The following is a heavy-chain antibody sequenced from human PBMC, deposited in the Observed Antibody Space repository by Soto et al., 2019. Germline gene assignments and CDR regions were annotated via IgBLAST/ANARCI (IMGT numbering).Heavy chain of an antibody. V-gene: IGHV4-30-4*01. Sequence: SETLSLTCTVSGGSISSGDYYWSWIRQPPGKGLEWIGYIYYSGSTYYNPSLKSRVTISVDTSKNQFSLKLSPVTAADTAVYYCARDDGSGYYFFDYWGQGTLVTVSS. J-gene: IGHJ4*02. CDR2: IYYSGST. D-gene: IGHD3-3*01. CDR3: ARDDGSGYYFFDY. CDR1: GGSISSGDYY.